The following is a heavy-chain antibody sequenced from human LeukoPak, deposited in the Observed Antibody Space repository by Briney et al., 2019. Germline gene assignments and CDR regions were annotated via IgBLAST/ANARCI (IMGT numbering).Heavy chain of an antibody. CDR2: FKSDGSST. CDR1: GLTFCNYW. CDR3: SRDSLSSCGGDCYSGLDV. J-gene: IGHJ6*02. D-gene: IGHD2-21*02. V-gene: IGHV3-74*01. Sequence: GGPLRLSCAASGLTFCNYWRNWVRQAPGGALMWVQRFKSDGSSTTYADSVKGRFTISRDNAKNTLYLQMNSLRAEDTAVYYCSRDSLSSCGGDCYSGLDVWGQGTTVTVSS.